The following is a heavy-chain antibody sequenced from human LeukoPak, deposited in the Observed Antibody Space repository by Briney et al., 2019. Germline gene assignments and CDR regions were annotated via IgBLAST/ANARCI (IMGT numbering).Heavy chain of an antibody. CDR3: ARDRDDFWSGIDY. Sequence: GGSLRPSCADSGFTFSSYSMNWVRQAPGKGLEWVSSISSSSSYIYYADSVKGRFTISRDNAKNSLYLQMNSLRAEDTAVYYCARDRDDFWSGIDYWGQGTLVTVSS. J-gene: IGHJ4*02. D-gene: IGHD3-3*01. V-gene: IGHV3-21*01. CDR2: ISSSSSYI. CDR1: GFTFSSYS.